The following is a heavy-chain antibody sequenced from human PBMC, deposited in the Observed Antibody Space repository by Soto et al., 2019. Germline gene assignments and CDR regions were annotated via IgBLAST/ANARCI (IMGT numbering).Heavy chain of an antibody. CDR2: INHSGST. D-gene: IGHD3-10*01. J-gene: IGHJ4*02. Sequence: SETLSLTCAVYGGSFSGYYWIRIRQPPGKGLEWIGEINHSGSTNYNPSLKSRVTISVDTSKNQFSLKLSSVTAADTAVYYCARERGVLLWFGVLYYFDYWGQGTLVPVSS. CDR1: GGSFSGYY. V-gene: IGHV4-34*01. CDR3: ARERGVLLWFGVLYYFDY.